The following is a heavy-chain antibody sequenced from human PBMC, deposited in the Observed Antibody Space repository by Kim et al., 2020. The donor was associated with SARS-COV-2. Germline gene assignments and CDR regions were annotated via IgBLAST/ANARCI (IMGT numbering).Heavy chain of an antibody. CDR3: ARDTGWELLFAFDY. V-gene: IGHV3-30*04. J-gene: IGHJ4*02. CDR1: GFTFSSYA. D-gene: IGHD1-26*01. CDR2: ISYDGSNK. Sequence: GGSLRLSCAASGFTFSSYAMHWVRQAPGKGLEWVAVISYDGSNKYYADSVKGRFTISRDNSKNTLYLQMNSLRAEDTAVYYCARDTGWELLFAFDYWGQG.